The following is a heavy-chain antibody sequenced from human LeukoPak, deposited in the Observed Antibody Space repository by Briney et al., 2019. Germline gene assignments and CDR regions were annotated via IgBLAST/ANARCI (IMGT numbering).Heavy chain of an antibody. D-gene: IGHD4-17*01. V-gene: IGHV1-8*01. Sequence: GASVKVSCKASGYTFTSYDINWVRQATGQGLEWMGWMNPNSGNTGYAQKFQGRVTMTRNTSISTAYMELSRLRSDDTAVYYCARVVRMTTVTPFDYWGQGTLVTVSS. CDR3: ARVVRMTTVTPFDY. CDR1: GYTFTSYD. CDR2: MNPNSGNT. J-gene: IGHJ4*02.